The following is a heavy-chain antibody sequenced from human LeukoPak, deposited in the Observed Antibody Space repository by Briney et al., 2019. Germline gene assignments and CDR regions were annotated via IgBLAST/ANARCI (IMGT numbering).Heavy chain of an antibody. V-gene: IGHV3-23*01. D-gene: IGHD3-10*01. CDR2: ISGSGGST. CDR1: GFTFSSYA. CDR3: AKGVSPVRDAFDI. Sequence: GSLRLSCAASGFTFSSYAMSWVRQAPGKGLEWVSAISGSGGSTYYADSVKGRFTISRDNSKNALYLQMNSLRAEDTAVYYCAKGVSPVRDAFDIWGQGTMVTVSS. J-gene: IGHJ3*02.